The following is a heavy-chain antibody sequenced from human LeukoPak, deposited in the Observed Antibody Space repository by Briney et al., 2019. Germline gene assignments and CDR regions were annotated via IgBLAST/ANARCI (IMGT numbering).Heavy chain of an antibody. CDR3: ARGKTRYGLLEYFQH. D-gene: IGHD3-10*01. J-gene: IGHJ1*01. Sequence: SETLSLTCGVYGESFSGYFWSWIRQPPGKGLEWIGEINHSGSTNYNPSLRSRVTISVDTSKNQFSLKLTSVTAADTALYYCARGKTRYGLLEYFQHWGQGTLVTVSS. CDR1: GESFSGYF. V-gene: IGHV4-34*01. CDR2: INHSGST.